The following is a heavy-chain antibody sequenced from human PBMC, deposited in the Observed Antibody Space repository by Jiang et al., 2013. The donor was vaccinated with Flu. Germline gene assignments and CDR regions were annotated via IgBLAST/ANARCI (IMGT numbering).Heavy chain of an antibody. Sequence: EWMGVESTLAMVTQNNSQKFQGRVTITRDTSASTAYMELSSLRSEDTAVYYCARATVTTAYGDYWGQGTLVTVSS. V-gene: IGHV1-3*01. CDR3: ARATVTTAYGDY. CDR2: STLAMVT. J-gene: IGHJ4*02. D-gene: IGHD4-17*01.